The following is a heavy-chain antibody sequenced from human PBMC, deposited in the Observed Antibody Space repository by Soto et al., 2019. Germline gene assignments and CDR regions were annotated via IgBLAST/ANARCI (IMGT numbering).Heavy chain of an antibody. CDR1: GYTFTGYF. Sequence: GASVKVSCKASGYTFTGYFLHWVRQVPGQGLEWMAWINPKDAGTDYAQKFQGRVTITRDTSINTVYMELNSLTSDDTAVYYCARGSNTSVIKVGNDYWGQGAMVTVSS. D-gene: IGHD1-26*01. V-gene: IGHV1-2*02. CDR3: ARGSNTSVIKVGNDY. J-gene: IGHJ4*02. CDR2: INPKDAGT.